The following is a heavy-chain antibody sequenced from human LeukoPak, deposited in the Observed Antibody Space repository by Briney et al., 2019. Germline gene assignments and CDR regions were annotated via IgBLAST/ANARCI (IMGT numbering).Heavy chain of an antibody. D-gene: IGHD6-13*01. Sequence: SETLSLTCTVSGGSISSYYWSWIRQPPGKAMEFIAYTYYTGNTYFNPSLKSRVTISVDTSKNQFSLKLSSVTAADTAVYYCARVLAAAGNNWFDPWGQGTLVTVSS. CDR1: GGSISSYY. V-gene: IGHV4-59*12. CDR2: TYYTGNT. J-gene: IGHJ5*02. CDR3: ARVLAAAGNNWFDP.